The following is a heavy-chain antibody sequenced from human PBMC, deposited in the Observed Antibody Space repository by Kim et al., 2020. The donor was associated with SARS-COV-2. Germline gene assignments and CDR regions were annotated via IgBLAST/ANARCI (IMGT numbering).Heavy chain of an antibody. CDR3: ARVAKAVVDGGNWFDP. CDR1: GYTFTSYA. D-gene: IGHD6-19*01. Sequence: ASVKVSCKASGYTFTSYAMHWVRQAPGQRLEWMGWINAGNGNTKYSQKFQGRVTITRDTSASTAYMELSSLRSEDTAVYYCARVAKAVVDGGNWFDPWGQGTLVTVSS. V-gene: IGHV1-3*01. J-gene: IGHJ5*02. CDR2: INAGNGNT.